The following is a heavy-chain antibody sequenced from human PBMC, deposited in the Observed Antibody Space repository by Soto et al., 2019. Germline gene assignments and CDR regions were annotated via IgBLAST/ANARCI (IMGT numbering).Heavy chain of an antibody. V-gene: IGHV4-59*01. D-gene: IGHD3-22*01. Sequence: SETLSLTCTFSGGSISSYYWSWIRQPPGKGLEWIGYIYYSGSTNYNPSLKSRVTISVDTSKNQFSLKLSSVTAADTAVYYCARYYYDSSGYYYSGPWGQGTLVTVSS. CDR1: GGSISSYY. CDR2: IYYSGST. CDR3: ARYYYDSSGYYYSGP. J-gene: IGHJ5*02.